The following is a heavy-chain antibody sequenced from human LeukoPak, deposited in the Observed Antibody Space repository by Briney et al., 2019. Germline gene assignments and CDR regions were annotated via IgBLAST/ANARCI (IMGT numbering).Heavy chain of an antibody. D-gene: IGHD6-13*01. CDR1: GGPISNYY. Sequence: SETLSLTCTVSGGPISNYYWSWIRQPPGKGLEWIGYISYSGSTRYNPSLESRLTISVDTSKNQFSLRLSSVTVADTAVYYCAKSYISSWSDFDYWGQGALVIVSS. V-gene: IGHV4-59*01. J-gene: IGHJ4*02. CDR2: ISYSGST. CDR3: AKSYISSWSDFDY.